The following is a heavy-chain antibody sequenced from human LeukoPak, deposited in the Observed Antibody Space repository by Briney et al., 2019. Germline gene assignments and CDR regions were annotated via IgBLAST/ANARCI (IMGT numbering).Heavy chain of an antibody. CDR2: ISSSSSTI. J-gene: IGHJ3*02. V-gene: IGHV3-48*01. CDR3: ARGLYSSGWYEGAFDI. Sequence: QPGGSLRLSCAASGFTFSSYSMNWVRQAPGKGLEWVSYISSSSSTIYYADSVKGRFTISRDNAKNSLYLQMNSLRAEDTAVYHCARGLYSSGWYEGAFDIWGQGTMVTVSS. CDR1: GFTFSSYS. D-gene: IGHD6-13*01.